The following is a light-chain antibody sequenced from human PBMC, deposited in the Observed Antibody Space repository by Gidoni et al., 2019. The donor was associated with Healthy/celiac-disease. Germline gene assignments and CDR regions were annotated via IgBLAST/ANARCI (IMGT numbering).Light chain of an antibody. V-gene: IGKV2-28*01. CDR1: QSRLHSNGYNY. CDR2: LGS. J-gene: IGKJ2*01. Sequence: DIVRTQSPLYLPVTPGEPASISCRSSQSRLHSNGYNYLDWYLQKPGQSPQLLIYLGSNRASGVPDRFSGSGSGTDFTLKISRVDAEDVGVYYCMQALQTPTFGQGTKLEIK. CDR3: MQALQTPT.